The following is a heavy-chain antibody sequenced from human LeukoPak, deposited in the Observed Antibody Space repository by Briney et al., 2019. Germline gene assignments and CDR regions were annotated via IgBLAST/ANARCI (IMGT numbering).Heavy chain of an antibody. CDR2: IYYSGST. Sequence: SETLSLTCTVSGGSISSYYWSWIRQPPGKGLEWIGYIYYSGSTNYNPSLKSRVTISVDTSKNQFSLKLSSVTAADTAVYYCARHGWHAWYFDLWGRGTLVTVSS. J-gene: IGHJ2*01. V-gene: IGHV4-59*08. CDR3: ARHGWHAWYFDL. D-gene: IGHD6-19*01. CDR1: GGSISSYY.